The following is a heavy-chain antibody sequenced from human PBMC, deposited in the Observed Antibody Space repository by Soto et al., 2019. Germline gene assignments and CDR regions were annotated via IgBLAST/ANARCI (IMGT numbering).Heavy chain of an antibody. D-gene: IGHD4-17*01. CDR2: IYYSGST. V-gene: IGHV4-39*01. CDR1: GGSISSSSYY. Sequence: QLRLQESGPGLVKPSETLSLTCTVSGGSISSSSYYWGWIRQPPGKGLEWIGSIYYSGSTHYNPCLKRRVNISVDTSSNQFALKLSSVTAADTAVYYCARHQTVTSSGFDYWGQGTQVTVSS. J-gene: IGHJ4*02. CDR3: ARHQTVTSSGFDY.